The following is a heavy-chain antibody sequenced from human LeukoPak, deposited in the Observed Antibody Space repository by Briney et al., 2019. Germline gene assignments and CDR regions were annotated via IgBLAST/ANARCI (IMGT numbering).Heavy chain of an antibody. V-gene: IGHV3-9*01. Sequence: PGGSLRLSCAASGFTFDDYAMHWVRHAPGKGLEWVSGISWNSGSIGYADSVKGRFTISRDNAKNSLYLQVNSLRAEDTALYYCAKGNRHHMVRGVIINWGQGTLVTVSS. CDR2: ISWNSGSI. CDR1: GFTFDDYA. CDR3: AKGNRHHMVRGVIIN. J-gene: IGHJ4*02. D-gene: IGHD3-10*01.